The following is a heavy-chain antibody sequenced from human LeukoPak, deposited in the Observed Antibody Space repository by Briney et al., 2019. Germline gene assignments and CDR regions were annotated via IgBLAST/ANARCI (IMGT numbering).Heavy chain of an antibody. V-gene: IGHV4-39*07. CDR3: ATHYYDSSGYYFNV. Sequence: PSETLSLTCTVSGGSISSSSYYWGWIRQPPGKGLEWIGSIYYSGSTYYNPSLKSRVTISVDTSKNQFSLKLSSVPAADTAVYYCATHYYDSSGYYFNVWGQGTLVTVSS. D-gene: IGHD3-22*01. J-gene: IGHJ4*02. CDR2: IYYSGST. CDR1: GGSISSSSYY.